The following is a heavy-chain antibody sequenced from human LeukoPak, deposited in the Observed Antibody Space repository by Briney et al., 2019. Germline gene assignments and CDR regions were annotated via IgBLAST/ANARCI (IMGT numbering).Heavy chain of an antibody. Sequence: SETLSLTGTVSDGSISTHYWSWIRQSAGKGLEWIGRIYSGGSTNYNPSLQSRVTMSVDTSKNQFSLKMNSVTAADTAVYYCARDRFLLTNGAVFEIWGQGTTVTVS. CDR3: ARDRFLLTNGAVFEI. CDR2: IYSGGST. D-gene: IGHD1-1*01. V-gene: IGHV4-4*07. CDR1: DGSISTHY. J-gene: IGHJ3*02.